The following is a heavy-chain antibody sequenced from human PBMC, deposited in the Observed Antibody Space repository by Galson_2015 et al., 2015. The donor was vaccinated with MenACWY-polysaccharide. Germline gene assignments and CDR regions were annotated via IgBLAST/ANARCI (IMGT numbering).Heavy chain of an antibody. CDR3: AKDCGDFGPDF. CDR1: GFNFDSYA. J-gene: IGHJ4*02. CDR2: IRGDGITT. V-gene: IGHV3-43*02. D-gene: IGHD2-21*02. Sequence: SLRLSCAASGFNFDSYAMHWVRQGPGKGLEWVSLIRGDGITTDYADSVKGRFTVSRDNSKNSLYLQMNSLRAEDTAFYYCAKDCGDFGPDFWGQGTLVTVSS.